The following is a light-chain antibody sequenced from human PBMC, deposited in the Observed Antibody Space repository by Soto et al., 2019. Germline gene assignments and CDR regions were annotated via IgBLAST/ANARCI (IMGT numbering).Light chain of an antibody. J-gene: IGKJ3*01. CDR2: GAS. V-gene: IGKV3-20*01. CDR3: QQYGSLPFT. Sequence: EIVLTQSPGTLSLSPGERVTLSCRASQSVSSNYLTWYQQKPGQAPRLLIYGASSRATGIPDRFSGSGSGADFTLTISRLEPEDFAVYYCQQYGSLPFTFGPGTKVDIK. CDR1: QSVSSNY.